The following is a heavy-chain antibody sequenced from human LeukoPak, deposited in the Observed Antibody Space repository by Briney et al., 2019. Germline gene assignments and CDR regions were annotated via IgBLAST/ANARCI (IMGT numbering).Heavy chain of an antibody. CDR1: GYTFTSYA. CDR3: ASLKNYYDSSGYLVTDAFDI. CDR2: INPNSGGT. Sequence: ASVKVSCKASGYTFTSYAMNWVRQAPGQGLEWMGWINPNSGGTNYAQKFQGRVTMTRDTSISTAYMELRSLKSDDTAVYYCASLKNYYDSSGYLVTDAFDIWGQGTMVTVSS. J-gene: IGHJ3*02. D-gene: IGHD3-22*01. V-gene: IGHV1-2*02.